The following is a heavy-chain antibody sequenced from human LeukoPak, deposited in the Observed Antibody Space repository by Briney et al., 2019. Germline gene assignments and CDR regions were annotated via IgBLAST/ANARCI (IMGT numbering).Heavy chain of an antibody. CDR1: GSSISSSGYY. J-gene: IGHJ4*02. Sequence: SETLSLTCTVSGSSISSSGYYWGWIRQPPGKCLEWIGTIYYSGSTYYNPSLESRVTISMDTSKNQFSLRLTSVTAADTAVYYCARLRRGTVTELDYWGQGILVTVSS. D-gene: IGHD4-17*01. CDR2: IYYSGST. V-gene: IGHV4-39*07. CDR3: ARLRRGTVTELDY.